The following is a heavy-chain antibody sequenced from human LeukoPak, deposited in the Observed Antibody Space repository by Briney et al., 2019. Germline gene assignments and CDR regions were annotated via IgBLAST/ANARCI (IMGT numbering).Heavy chain of an antibody. CDR1: GFTFSDYW. CDR3: TRDLSTHYSIDY. CDR2: ISYDGGGT. Sequence: GGSLRLSCAASGFTFSDYWMHWVRQTPGKGLVWVSRISYDGGGTNYAESVKGRFTISRDNAKNTLYLQMNSLRVEDTAVYYCTRDLSTHYSIDYWGQGALVTVSS. D-gene: IGHD6-13*01. V-gene: IGHV3-74*01. J-gene: IGHJ4*02.